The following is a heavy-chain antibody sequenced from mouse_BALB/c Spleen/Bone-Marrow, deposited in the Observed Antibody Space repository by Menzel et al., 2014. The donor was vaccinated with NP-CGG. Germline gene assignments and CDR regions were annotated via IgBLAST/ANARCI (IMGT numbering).Heavy chain of an antibody. CDR3: ARWESYGMDY. Sequence: VQLQQSGAELVKPGASVKLSCTASGFNIKDTYMHWVKQSPEQGLELIGRIDPANGNTKYDPKFQGKVTITADTSSNTAYLQLISLTSADTAVYYCARWESYGMDYWGQGTSVTVSS. J-gene: IGHJ4*01. V-gene: IGHV14-3*02. CDR2: IDPANGNT. CDR1: GFNIKDTY. D-gene: IGHD4-1*01.